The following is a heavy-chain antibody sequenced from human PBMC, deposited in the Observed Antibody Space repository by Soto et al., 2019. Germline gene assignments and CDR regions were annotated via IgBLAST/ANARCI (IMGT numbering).Heavy chain of an antibody. CDR2: IYYSGST. D-gene: IGHD2-2*01. CDR1: GGSISSSSYY. V-gene: IGHV4-39*01. CDR3: ASHPSMVLVPAASEGRSWFDP. J-gene: IGHJ5*02. Sequence: PSETLSLTCTVSGGSISSSSYYWGWIRQPPGKGLEWIGSIYYSGSTYYNPSLKSRVTISVDTSKNQFSLKLSSVTAADTAVYYCASHPSMVLVPAASEGRSWFDPWGQGTLVTVSS.